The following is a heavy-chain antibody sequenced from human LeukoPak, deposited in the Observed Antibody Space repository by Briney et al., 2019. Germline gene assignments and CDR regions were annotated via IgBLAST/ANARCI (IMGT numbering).Heavy chain of an antibody. J-gene: IGHJ4*02. V-gene: IGHV4-59*01. CDR1: GGSFSSYY. D-gene: IGHD6-13*01. CDR3: ARSWGSSSGIDN. CDR2: IYYGGDT. Sequence: SETLSLICTVSGGSFSSYYWSWIRQPPGKGLEWIGYIYYGGDTNYNPSLKSRVTISVDTSKNQFSLKLSSVTAADTAVFYCARSWGSSSGIDNWGQGTLVTVSS.